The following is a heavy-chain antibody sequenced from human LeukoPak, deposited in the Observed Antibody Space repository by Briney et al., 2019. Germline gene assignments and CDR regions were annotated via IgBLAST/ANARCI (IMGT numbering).Heavy chain of an antibody. CDR1: GFTFSSYG. V-gene: IGHV3-30*02. D-gene: IGHD3-10*01. CDR2: IRYDGSNK. CDR3: ARDGNYRVADDI. Sequence: GGSLRLSCAASGFTFSSYGRHWVRQAPGKGLEWVAFIRYDGSNKYFADSVKGRFTISRDNSKNTVYLQMSSLRAEDTAVYYCARDGNYRVADDIWGQGTMVTVSS. J-gene: IGHJ3*02.